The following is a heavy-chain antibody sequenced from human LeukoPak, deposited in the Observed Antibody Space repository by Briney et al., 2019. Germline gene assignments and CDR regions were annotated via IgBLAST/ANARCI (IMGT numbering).Heavy chain of an antibody. CDR1: GGSISSSSYY. CDR3: AMSPSSSSIWFY. J-gene: IGHJ4*02. V-gene: IGHV4-39*07. Sequence: SETLSLTCTVSGGSISSSSYYWGWIRQPPGKELEWIGSIYYSGSTYYNPSLKSRVTISVDTSKNQFSLKLSSVTAADTAVYYCAMSPSSSSIWFYWGQGTLVTVSS. D-gene: IGHD6-6*01. CDR2: IYYSGST.